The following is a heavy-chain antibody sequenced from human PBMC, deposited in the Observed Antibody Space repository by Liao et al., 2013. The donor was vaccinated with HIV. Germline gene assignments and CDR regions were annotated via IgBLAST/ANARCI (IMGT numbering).Heavy chain of an antibody. CDR1: NGSLLSSSYY. J-gene: IGHJ4*02. CDR2: INHSGST. V-gene: IGHV4-39*07. D-gene: IGHD3-22*01. Sequence: QLLLQESGPRMVKPSETLSLICSVSNGSLLSSSYYWGWIRQPPGKGLEWIGDINHSGSTNYNPSLKSRVTISVDTSKNQFSLKLRSVTAADTAVYYCASTQWLYSPFDYWGQGTLVTVSS. CDR3: ASTQWLYSPFDY.